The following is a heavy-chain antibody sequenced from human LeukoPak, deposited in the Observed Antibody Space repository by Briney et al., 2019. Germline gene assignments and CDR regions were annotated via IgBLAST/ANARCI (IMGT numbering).Heavy chain of an antibody. CDR2: IYPGDSDT. CDR3: ARLLGYYDSSGLLDY. Sequence: GESLKISCKGSGYSFTSHWIGWVRQMPGKGLEWMGIIYPGDSDTRYSPSFQGQVTISADKSISTAYLQWSSLKASDTAMYYCARLLGYYDSSGLLDYWGQGTLVTVSS. V-gene: IGHV5-51*01. D-gene: IGHD3-22*01. J-gene: IGHJ4*02. CDR1: GYSFTSHW.